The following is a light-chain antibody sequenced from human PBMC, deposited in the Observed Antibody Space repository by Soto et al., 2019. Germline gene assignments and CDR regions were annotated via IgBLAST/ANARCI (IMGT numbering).Light chain of an antibody. CDR1: SSDVGGYNY. CDR3: SSYTSSSTPYV. J-gene: IGLJ1*01. V-gene: IGLV2-14*01. Sequence: QPVLTQPASVSGSPGQSITISCTGTSSDVGGYNYVSWYQQHPGKAPKLMIYDVSNRPSGVSNRFSGSKSGNTASLTISGLQAEDEADYDCSSYTSSSTPYVFGTGTQLTVL. CDR2: DVS.